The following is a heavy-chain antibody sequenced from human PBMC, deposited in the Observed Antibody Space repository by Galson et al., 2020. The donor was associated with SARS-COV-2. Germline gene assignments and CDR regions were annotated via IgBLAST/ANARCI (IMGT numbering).Heavy chain of an antibody. CDR1: GYTFSGHY. CDR3: TRGSNSSPFYPFDP. V-gene: IGHV1-2*06. Sequence: ASVKVSCKASGYTFSGHYMHWVRLPPGQGLEWMGRINPNSGDTDVAQKFQGRVTITTDTYLTTAYMELSRLTSDDTAVYYCTRGSNSSPFYPFDPWGQGILVTVSS. CDR2: INPNSGDT. J-gene: IGHJ5*02. D-gene: IGHD3-10*01.